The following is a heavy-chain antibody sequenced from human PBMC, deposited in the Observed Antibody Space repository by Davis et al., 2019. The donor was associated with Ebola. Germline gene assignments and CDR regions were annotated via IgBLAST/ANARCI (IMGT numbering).Heavy chain of an antibody. CDR3: AKDAEDGSGNWFFDF. D-gene: IGHD5-24*01. J-gene: IGHJ2*01. CDR2: ISSGGHDT. CDR1: GFTLSRHS. Sequence: GESLKTPCGASGFTLSRHSMNWVRQAPGKGLEWIAFISSGGHDTYYADSVRGRFTISRDNAKNLLYLQLNSLRDEDTALYYCAKDAEDGSGNWFFDFRGRGALVTVSS. V-gene: IGHV3-48*02.